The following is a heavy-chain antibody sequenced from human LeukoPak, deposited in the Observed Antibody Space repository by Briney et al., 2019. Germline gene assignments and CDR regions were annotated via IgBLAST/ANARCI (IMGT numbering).Heavy chain of an antibody. D-gene: IGHD5-24*01. Sequence: SETLSLTCTVSGGSISSYYWSWIRQPPGQGLEWIGYIYYSGSTNYNPSLKSRVTISVDTSKNQFSLKLSSVTAADTAVYYCARCGDGYESYYFDYWGQGTLVTVSS. CDR3: ARCGDGYESYYFDY. V-gene: IGHV4-59*08. J-gene: IGHJ4*02. CDR1: GGSISSYY. CDR2: IYYSGST.